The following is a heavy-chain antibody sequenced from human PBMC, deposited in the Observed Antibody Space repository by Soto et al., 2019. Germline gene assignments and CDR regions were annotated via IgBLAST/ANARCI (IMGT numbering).Heavy chain of an antibody. D-gene: IGHD3-3*01. V-gene: IGHV3-23*01. CDR2: ISDSSTST. J-gene: IGHJ5*02. CDR3: AKGAPFWSLDWFDP. Sequence: EVQLLESGGGLVQPGGSLRLSCAASGFTFSRFSMSWVRQAPGKGLEWVSGISDSSTSTYYAASVKGRFTISRDNSKNTLYLQMNSLRVEDTAVYFCAKGAPFWSLDWFDPWGQGTLVTVSS. CDR1: GFTFSRFS.